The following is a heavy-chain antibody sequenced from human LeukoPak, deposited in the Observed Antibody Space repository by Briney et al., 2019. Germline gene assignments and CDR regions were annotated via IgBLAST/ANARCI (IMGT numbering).Heavy chain of an antibody. J-gene: IGHJ6*03. Sequence: GGSLRLSRAASGFTFSSYAMHWVRQAPGKGLEWVAVISYDGSNKYYADSVKGRFTISRDNSKNTLYLQMNSLRAEDTAVYYCARDGFVHIVVTNSNYYYYYMDVWGKGTTVTVSS. CDR2: ISYDGSNK. V-gene: IGHV3-30*04. D-gene: IGHD2-21*01. CDR1: GFTFSSYA. CDR3: ARDGFVHIVVTNSNYYYYYMDV.